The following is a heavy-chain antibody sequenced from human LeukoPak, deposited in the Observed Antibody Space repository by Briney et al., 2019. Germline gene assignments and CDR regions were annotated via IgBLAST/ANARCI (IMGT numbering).Heavy chain of an antibody. Sequence: ASVRVSCMASGYTFTSYYMHWVRQAPGQGLGWMGIINPSGGSTRYAQNFQGRVTMTRDTSTSTVYMELSSLRSEDTAVYYCARGPPERHWVRGIITMDVWGKGTTVTVSS. CDR1: GYTFTSYY. V-gene: IGHV1-46*01. D-gene: IGHD3-10*01. CDR2: INPSGGST. J-gene: IGHJ6*03. CDR3: ARGPPERHWVRGIITMDV.